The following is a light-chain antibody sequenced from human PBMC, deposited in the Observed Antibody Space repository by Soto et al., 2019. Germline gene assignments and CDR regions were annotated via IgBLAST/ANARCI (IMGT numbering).Light chain of an antibody. V-gene: IGKV3-20*01. CDR3: QHYAHNSPIT. CDR2: GAS. Sequence: EILLTQSPGTLSLSAGERATLSCGASQSVSRRLAWYQQRPGQAPRLLLSGASSRATGIPDRFSGSGSGTDFTLTISRLEPEDFALYYCQHYAHNSPITFGQGTRLEIK. CDR1: QSVSRR. J-gene: IGKJ5*01.